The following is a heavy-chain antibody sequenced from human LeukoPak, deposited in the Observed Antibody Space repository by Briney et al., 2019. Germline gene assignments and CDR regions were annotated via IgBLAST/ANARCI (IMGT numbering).Heavy chain of an antibody. CDR2: IYYSGAPT. D-gene: IGHD3-22*01. J-gene: IGHJ2*01. CDR3: ARSVDSSGYYVFDL. Sequence: SETLSLTCTVSGDSISSYWWAWIRQPPGKGLEWIGYIYYSGAPTSYNPSLKSRVTISIDTSRNQFSLRLNSVTAADTAVYYCARSVDSSGYYVFDLWGRGTLVTVSS. V-gene: IGHV4-59*01. CDR1: GDSISSYW.